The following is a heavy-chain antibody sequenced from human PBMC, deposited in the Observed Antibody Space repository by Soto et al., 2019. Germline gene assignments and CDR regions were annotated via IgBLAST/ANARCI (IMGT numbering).Heavy chain of an antibody. Sequence: SETLSLTCAVSGGSISSGGYYWSWIRQHPGKGLEWIGYIYYSGSTYYNPSLKSRVTISVDTSKNQFSLKLSSVTAADTAVYYCAREDRRDGYNYGMDVWGQGTTVTVSS. CDR1: GGSISSGGYY. J-gene: IGHJ6*02. CDR2: IYYSGST. CDR3: AREDRRDGYNYGMDV. V-gene: IGHV4-31*11.